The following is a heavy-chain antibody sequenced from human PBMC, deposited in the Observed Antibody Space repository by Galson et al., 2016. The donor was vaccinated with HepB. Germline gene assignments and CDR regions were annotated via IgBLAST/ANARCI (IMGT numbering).Heavy chain of an antibody. V-gene: IGHV1-18*01. CDR1: GYTFTSYG. D-gene: IGHD7-27*01. CDR3: ARAGGTGDLYFDY. Sequence: SVKVSCKASGYTFTSYGISWVRQAPGQGLEWMGWLSAYNGNTNYAQKRQGRVTRNTDPSTSTAYMELRSLRSDDTAVYDCARAGGTGDLYFDYWGQGTLGTVAA. J-gene: IGHJ4*02. CDR2: LSAYNGNT.